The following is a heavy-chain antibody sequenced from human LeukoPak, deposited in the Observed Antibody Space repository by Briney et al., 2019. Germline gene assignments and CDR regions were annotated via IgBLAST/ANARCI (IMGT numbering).Heavy chain of an antibody. J-gene: IGHJ4*02. V-gene: IGHV3-30*04. CDR2: ISYDGSNE. D-gene: IGHD2-2*01. Sequence: QPGGSLRLSCAASGFTFSSYVMHWVRQAPGKGLEWVAIISYDGSNEYYADSVKGRFTISGDNSRNTLFLQMNSLRAEDTAVYYCAHGAMYQLDYWGQGTLVTVSS. CDR1: GFTFSSYV. CDR3: AHGAMYQLDY.